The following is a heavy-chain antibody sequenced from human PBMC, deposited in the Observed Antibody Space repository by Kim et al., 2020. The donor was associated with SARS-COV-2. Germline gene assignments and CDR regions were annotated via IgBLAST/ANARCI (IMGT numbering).Heavy chain of an antibody. D-gene: IGHD2-15*01. J-gene: IGHJ5*02. V-gene: IGHV4-34*01. Sequence: SETLSLTCAVHGGSFSGYYWSWSRQPPRKGLEWIGEIDHTVGTNYNPSLKSRVTVSADTSKNHFSLHLTSVTAADTAVYYCARGKLVGAASWGQGTLVTV. CDR2: IDHTVGT. CDR1: GGSFSGYY. CDR3: ARGKLVGAAS.